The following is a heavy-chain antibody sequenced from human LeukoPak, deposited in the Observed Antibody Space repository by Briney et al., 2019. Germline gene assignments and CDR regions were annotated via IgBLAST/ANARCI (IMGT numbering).Heavy chain of an antibody. V-gene: IGHV4-59*01. CDR2: LYYTGDT. D-gene: IGHD7-27*01. Sequence: SETLSLTCNVSGGSISPYYWSWIRQVPGKGVEWIGYLYYTGDTKYNPSLKSRVTISVDTSKNQCSLKLRSVTAADTAVYYCARGPWAWFDPWGQGTLVTVSS. CDR1: GGSISPYY. J-gene: IGHJ5*02. CDR3: ARGPWAWFDP.